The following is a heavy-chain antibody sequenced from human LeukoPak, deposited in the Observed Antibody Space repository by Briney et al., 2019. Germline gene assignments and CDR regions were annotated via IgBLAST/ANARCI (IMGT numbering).Heavy chain of an antibody. V-gene: IGHV4-59*01. Sequence: SETLSLTCTVSGGSISSYYWSWIRQPPGKGLEWIGYIYYSGSTNYNPSLKSRVTISVDTSKNQFSLKLGSVTAADTAVYYCARGYSSSWPLDYWGQGTLVTVSS. CDR1: GGSISSYY. D-gene: IGHD6-13*01. CDR2: IYYSGST. CDR3: ARGYSSSWPLDY. J-gene: IGHJ4*02.